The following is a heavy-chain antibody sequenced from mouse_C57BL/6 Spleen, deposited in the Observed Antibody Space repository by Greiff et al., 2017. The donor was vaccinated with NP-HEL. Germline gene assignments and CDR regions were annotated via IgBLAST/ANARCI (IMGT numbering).Heavy chain of an antibody. Sequence: QVQLKQSGPELVKPGASVKISCKASGYAFSSSWMNWVKQRPGKGLEWIGRIYPGDGDTNYNGKFKGKATLTADKSSSTAYMQLSSLTSEDSAVYFCARCYDGYYDYAREYGGQGTSVTVSS. CDR3: ARCYDGYYDYAREY. D-gene: IGHD2-3*01. V-gene: IGHV1-82*01. J-gene: IGHJ4*01. CDR1: GYAFSSSW. CDR2: IYPGDGDT.